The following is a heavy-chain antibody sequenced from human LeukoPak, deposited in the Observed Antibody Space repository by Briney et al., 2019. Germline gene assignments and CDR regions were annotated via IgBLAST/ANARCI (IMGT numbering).Heavy chain of an antibody. CDR1: GYTFTSYD. J-gene: IGHJ4*02. CDR3: ARDLSPNYYDSPEHFDY. V-gene: IGHV1-8*03. Sequence: ASVKVSCKASGYTFTSYDINWVRQATGQGLEWMGWMNPNSGNTSYAQKFQGRVTITRNTSISTAYMELRSLRSDDTAVYYCARDLSPNYYDSPEHFDYWGQGTLVTVSS. D-gene: IGHD3-22*01. CDR2: MNPNSGNT.